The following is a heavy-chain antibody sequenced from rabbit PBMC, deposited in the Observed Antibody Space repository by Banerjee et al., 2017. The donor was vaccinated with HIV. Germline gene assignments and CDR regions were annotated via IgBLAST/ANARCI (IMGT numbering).Heavy chain of an antibody. CDR3: AREYADYAGYDHNHL. CDR1: GFSFSAGYW. Sequence: QEQLEESGGGLVQPEGSLTLTCTASGFSFSAGYWIWWVRQAPGKGLEWIAYIDGGSSRSTYYASWVNGRFTISKTSSTTVTLQLNSLTVADTATYFCAREYADYAGYDHNHLWGPGTLVTVS. V-gene: IGHV1S45*01. J-gene: IGHJ4*01. CDR2: IDGGSSRST. D-gene: IGHD7-1*01.